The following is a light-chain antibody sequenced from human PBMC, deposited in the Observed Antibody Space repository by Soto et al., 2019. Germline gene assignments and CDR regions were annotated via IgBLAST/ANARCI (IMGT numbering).Light chain of an antibody. CDR2: SAS. CDR3: QKYNSAPLT. CDR1: QTINTY. V-gene: IGKV1-27*01. J-gene: IGKJ4*01. Sequence: DIQMTQSPSSLSASVGDRVTITCRTSQTINTYLNWYQQEPGKAPKLLIYSASTLQSGVPSRFSGSGSGTDFTLTISSLQPEDVATYYCQKYNSAPLTFGGGTKVDIK.